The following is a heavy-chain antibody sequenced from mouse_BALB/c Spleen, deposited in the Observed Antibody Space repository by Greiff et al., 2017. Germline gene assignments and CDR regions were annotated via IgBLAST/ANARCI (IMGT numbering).Heavy chain of an antibody. CDR1: GYSITSGYY. V-gene: IGHV3-6*02. CDR2: ISYDGSN. J-gene: IGHJ1*01. D-gene: IGHD1-1*01. Sequence: EVQLQQSGPGLVKPSQSLSLTCSVTGYSITSGYYWNWIRQFPGNKLEWMGYISYDGSNNYNPSLKNRISITRDTSKNQFFLKLNSVTTEDTATYYCARVGGLLLRVSFYWYFDVWGAGTTVTVSS. CDR3: ARVGGLLLRVSFYWYFDV.